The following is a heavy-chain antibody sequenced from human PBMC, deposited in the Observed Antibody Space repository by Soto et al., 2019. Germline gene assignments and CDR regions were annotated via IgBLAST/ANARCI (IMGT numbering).Heavy chain of an antibody. J-gene: IGHJ6*03. D-gene: IGHD6-13*01. CDR3: AIAGAAGLNYYYYYMDV. CDR2: ISSGSSTI. CDR1: GFTFSSYS. V-gene: IGHV3-48*01. Sequence: GGSLRLSCAASGFTFSSYSMNWVRQAPGKGLEWVSYISSGSSTIYYADSVKGRFTISRDNAKNSLYLQMNSLRAEDTAVYYCAIAGAAGLNYYYYYMDVWGKGTTVTVSS.